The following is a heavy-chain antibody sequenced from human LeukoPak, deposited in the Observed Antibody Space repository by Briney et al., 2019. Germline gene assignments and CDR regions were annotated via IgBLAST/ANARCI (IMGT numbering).Heavy chain of an antibody. CDR3: AGDYNSLTGLNY. CDR1: GFTFRESA. V-gene: IGHV3-73*01. Sequence: GGSLRLSCAASGFTFRESAMHWVRQASGKGLAWLGRIRTQANNDATAYGASVKGRFIISRDDSRNTAYLQMNSLKTEDTAVYYCAGDYNSLTGLNYWGQGTLVTVSS. J-gene: IGHJ4*02. CDR2: IRTQANNDAT. D-gene: IGHD3-9*01.